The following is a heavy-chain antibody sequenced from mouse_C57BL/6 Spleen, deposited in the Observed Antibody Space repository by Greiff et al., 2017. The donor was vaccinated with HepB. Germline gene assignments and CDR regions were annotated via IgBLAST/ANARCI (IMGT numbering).Heavy chain of an antibody. V-gene: IGHV1-82*01. CDR1: GYAFSSSW. D-gene: IGHD1-1*01. CDR3: ARHTTVVPYYFDY. Sequence: VQLQESGPELVKPGASVKISCKASGYAFSSSWMNWVKQRPGKGLEWIGRIYPGDGDTNYNGKFKGKATLTADKSSSTAYMQLSSLTSEDSAVYFCARHTTVVPYYFDYWGQGTTLTVSS. J-gene: IGHJ2*01. CDR2: IYPGDGDT.